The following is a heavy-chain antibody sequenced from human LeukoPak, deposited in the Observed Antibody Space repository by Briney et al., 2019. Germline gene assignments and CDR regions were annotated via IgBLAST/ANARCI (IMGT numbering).Heavy chain of an antibody. V-gene: IGHV3-66*02. J-gene: IGHJ4*02. CDR3: AKDAEHSSGWYPGN. D-gene: IGHD6-13*01. CDR2: IYSGGNT. Sequence: GGSLRLSCAASGFTVSSTYMSWVRQAPGKGLEWVSVIYSGGNTYYADSVRGRFTISRDNSKNTLYLQMNSLRDEDTAVYYCAKDAEHSSGWYPGNWGQGTLVIVSS. CDR1: GFTVSSTY.